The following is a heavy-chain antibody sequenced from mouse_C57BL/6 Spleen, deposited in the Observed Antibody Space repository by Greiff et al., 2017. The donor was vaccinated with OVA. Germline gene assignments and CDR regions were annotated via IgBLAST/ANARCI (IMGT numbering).Heavy chain of an antibody. Sequence: EVQLVESGPELVKPGASVKMSCKASGYTLTDYNMHWVKQSHGKSLEWIGYINPNNGGTSYNQKFKDKATLTVNKSSSTAYMELRSLTSEDSAVYYCARPLRYYFDYWGQGTTLTVSS. V-gene: IGHV1-22*01. CDR3: ARPLRYYFDY. CDR2: INPNNGGT. J-gene: IGHJ2*01. CDR1: GYTLTDYN. D-gene: IGHD3-2*02.